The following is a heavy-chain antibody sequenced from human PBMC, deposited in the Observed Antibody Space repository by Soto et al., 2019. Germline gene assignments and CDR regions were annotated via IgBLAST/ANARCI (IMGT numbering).Heavy chain of an antibody. CDR3: ARDMEAVAGTVYFDY. J-gene: IGHJ4*02. V-gene: IGHV1-46*01. CDR1: GYTFTSYY. D-gene: IGHD6-19*01. CDR2: VNPSGGST. Sequence: ASVNVSCKASGYTFTSYYIHWVRQAPGQGLEWMGIVNPSGGSTSYAQKFQGRVTMTRDTSTSTVYMELSSLRSEDTAVYYCARDMEAVAGTVYFDYWGQGTLVTVSS.